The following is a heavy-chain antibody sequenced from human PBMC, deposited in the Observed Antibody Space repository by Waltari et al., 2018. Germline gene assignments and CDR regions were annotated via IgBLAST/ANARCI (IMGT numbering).Heavy chain of an antibody. CDR2: SNSDGSST. D-gene: IGHD2-15*01. Sequence: EVQLVESGGGLVQPGGSLRLSCAASGFTFSSYWMHWVRQAPGKRLVWVSRSNSDGSSTSYAESVKGGFTISRDNVKNTLYLQMNSLRADDTAVYYCARLYCSGGSCYSGDAFDIWGQGTTVTVSS. CDR3: ARLYCSGGSCYSGDAFDI. J-gene: IGHJ3*02. V-gene: IGHV3-74*01. CDR1: GFTFSSYW.